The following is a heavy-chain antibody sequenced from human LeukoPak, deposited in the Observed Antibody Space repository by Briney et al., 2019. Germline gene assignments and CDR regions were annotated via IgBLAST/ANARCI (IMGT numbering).Heavy chain of an antibody. V-gene: IGHV3-21*01. CDR2: ISSSSSYI. CDR1: GFTFSSYS. CDR3: ARDGSPEDTPLHNDY. J-gene: IGHJ4*02. D-gene: IGHD1-14*01. Sequence: GGSLRLSCAASGFTFSSYSMNWVRQAPGKGLEWVSSISSSSSYIYYADSVKGRFTISRDNAKNSLYLRMNSLRAEDTAVYYCARDGSPEDTPLHNDYWGQGTLVTVSS.